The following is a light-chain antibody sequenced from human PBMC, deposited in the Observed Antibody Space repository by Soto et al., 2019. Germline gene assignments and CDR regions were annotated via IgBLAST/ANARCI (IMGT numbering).Light chain of an antibody. Sequence: DIQMTQSPSSLSASVGDRVTITCRASQSISSYLNWYQQIPGKAPKLLIYDASSLESGVPSRFSGSGSGTQFTLTISSLQPEDFATYYCQQYLSYPWTFGQGTKVDIK. CDR1: QSISSY. CDR3: QQYLSYPWT. J-gene: IGKJ1*01. V-gene: IGKV1-39*01. CDR2: DAS.